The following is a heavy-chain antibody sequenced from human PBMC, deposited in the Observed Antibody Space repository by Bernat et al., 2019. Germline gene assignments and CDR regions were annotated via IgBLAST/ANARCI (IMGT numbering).Heavy chain of an antibody. V-gene: IGHV3-23*01. J-gene: IGHJ4*02. Sequence: EVQLLESGGGLVQPGGSLRLSCAASGFTYGNYAMSRVRQAPGKGLEWVSSISAGGGGTYFGDSVRGRFTISRDNSKNTLNLQMNSLRAEDTAVYYCAKEGYSRGVIDFWGQGTLVIVSS. D-gene: IGHD6-13*01. CDR2: ISAGGGGT. CDR3: AKEGYSRGVIDF. CDR1: GFTYGNYA.